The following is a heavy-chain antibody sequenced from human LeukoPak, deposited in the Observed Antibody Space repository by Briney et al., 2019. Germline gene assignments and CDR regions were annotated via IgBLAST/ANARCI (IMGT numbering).Heavy chain of an antibody. D-gene: IGHD3-22*01. Sequence: GGSLRLSCAASGFTFSSYAMSRVRQAPGKGLEWVSAISGSGGSTYYADSVKGRFTISRDSSKNTLYLQMNSLRAEDTAVYYCAKDQGTYYDSSGYYVWGQGTLVTVSS. CDR1: GFTFSSYA. J-gene: IGHJ4*02. CDR3: AKDQGTYYDSSGYYV. CDR2: ISGSGGST. V-gene: IGHV3-23*01.